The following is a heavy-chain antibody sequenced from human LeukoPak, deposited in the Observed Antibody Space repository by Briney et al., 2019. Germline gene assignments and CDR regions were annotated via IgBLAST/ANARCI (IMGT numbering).Heavy chain of an antibody. V-gene: IGHV4-59*08. D-gene: IGHD1-26*01. J-gene: IGHJ5*02. CDR1: SGSISSYY. Sequence: SETLSLTCTVSSGSISSYYWSWIRQPPGRGLEWIGYIYYTGSTNYNPSLKSRVTISVDTSKNQFSLNLSSVTAADTAVYYCARHGPYLGRLGWFDPWGQGTLVTVSS. CDR3: ARHGPYLGRLGWFDP. CDR2: IYYTGST.